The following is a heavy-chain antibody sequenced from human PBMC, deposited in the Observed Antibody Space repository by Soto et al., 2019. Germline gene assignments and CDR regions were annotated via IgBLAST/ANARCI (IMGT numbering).Heavy chain of an antibody. CDR3: ARFTAARPDYYYYYGMDV. CDR1: GYTFTGYY. J-gene: IGHJ6*02. CDR2: INPNSGGT. Sequence: XSVKVSCKTSGYTFTGYYMHWVRQAPGQGLEWMGWINPNSGGTNYAQKFQGRVTMTRDTSISSAYMELSRLRSDDTAVYYCARFTAARPDYYYYYGMDVWGQGATVTVSS. V-gene: IGHV1-2*02. D-gene: IGHD6-6*01.